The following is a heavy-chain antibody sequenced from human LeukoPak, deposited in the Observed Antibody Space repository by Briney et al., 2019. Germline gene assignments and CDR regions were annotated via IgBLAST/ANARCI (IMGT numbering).Heavy chain of an antibody. Sequence: GGSLRLSCAASGFSFSNYGMHWVRQAPGKGLEWVAVISYDGSNKYYADSVKGRFTISRDNSKNTLSLQMNSLRAEDTAVYYCAKENIYYDSSGTPMNWGQGTLVTVSS. CDR1: GFSFSNYG. D-gene: IGHD3-22*01. CDR3: AKENIYYDSSGTPMN. J-gene: IGHJ4*02. V-gene: IGHV3-30*18. CDR2: ISYDGSNK.